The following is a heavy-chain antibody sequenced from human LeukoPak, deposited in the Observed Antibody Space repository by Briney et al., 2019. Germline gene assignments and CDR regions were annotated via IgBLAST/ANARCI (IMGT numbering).Heavy chain of an antibody. J-gene: IGHJ3*02. CDR2: ILHNGDST. D-gene: IGHD3-3*02. Sequence: GGSLRLSCAASGFTCSTYVMSWVRQAPGKGLEWLSLILHNGDSTYYADSVKGRFTISRDNSKNTLYLQMNSLRAEDTAVYYCARLASFAFDIWGQGTMVTVSS. CDR3: ARLASFAFDI. V-gene: IGHV3-23*01. CDR1: GFTCSTYV.